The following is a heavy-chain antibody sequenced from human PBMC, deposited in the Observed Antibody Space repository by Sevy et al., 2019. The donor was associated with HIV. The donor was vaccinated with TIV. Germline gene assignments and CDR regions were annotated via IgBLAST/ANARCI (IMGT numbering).Heavy chain of an antibody. Sequence: GGSLRLSCAASGFTFSNAWMSWVRQAPGKGLEWVGRIKSKTDGGTTDYAAPVKGRFTISRDDSKNTLYLQMNSLKTDDTAVYYCTTENYADYYDSSGYTHCFDYWGQGTLVTVSS. D-gene: IGHD3-22*01. CDR2: IKSKTDGGTT. CDR1: GFTFSNAW. CDR3: TTENYADYYDSSGYTHCFDY. V-gene: IGHV3-15*01. J-gene: IGHJ4*02.